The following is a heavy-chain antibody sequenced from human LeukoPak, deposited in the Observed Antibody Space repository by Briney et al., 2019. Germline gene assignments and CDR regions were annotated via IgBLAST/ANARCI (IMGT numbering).Heavy chain of an antibody. CDR2: INHSGST. J-gene: IGHJ4*02. D-gene: IGHD6-19*01. CDR3: ARLAVAGDY. CDR1: GGSFSGYY. V-gene: IGHV4-34*01. Sequence: SETLSLTCAVYGGSFSGYYWSWIRQPPGKGLEWIGEINHSGSTNYNPSLKSRVTISVDTSKNQFSLKLSSVTAADTAVYYCARLAVAGDYWGQGALVTVSS.